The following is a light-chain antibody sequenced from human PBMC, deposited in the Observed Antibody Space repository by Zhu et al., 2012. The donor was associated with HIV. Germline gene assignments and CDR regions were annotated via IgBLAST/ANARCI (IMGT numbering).Light chain of an antibody. Sequence: EVVLTQSPDTLSLSPGERATLSCRASQSVGSSYLAWYQKKPGQAPRLLIYGASSRATGIPDRFSGSGSGTDFTLTISRLEPEDIAVYYCQQYVSSPPTFGQGAKLEIK. V-gene: IGKV3-20*01. CDR3: QQYVSSPPT. CDR2: GAS. CDR1: QSVGSSY. J-gene: IGKJ2*01.